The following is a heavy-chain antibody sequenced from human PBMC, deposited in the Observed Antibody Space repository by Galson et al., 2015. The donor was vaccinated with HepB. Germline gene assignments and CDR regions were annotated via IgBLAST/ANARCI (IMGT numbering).Heavy chain of an antibody. CDR3: ARDPERPHAGGASQIDY. Sequence: SVKVSCKASGYDFTYYAMNWVRQAPGQGLEWMGWINTRTGNPTYAQGFTGRFVFSLDTSVTTTYLQINSLKTEDTAVYYCARDPERPHAGGASQIDYWGQGTLVTVSS. CDR1: GYDFTYYA. V-gene: IGHV7-4-1*02. J-gene: IGHJ4*02. CDR2: INTRTGNP. D-gene: IGHD4/OR15-4a*01.